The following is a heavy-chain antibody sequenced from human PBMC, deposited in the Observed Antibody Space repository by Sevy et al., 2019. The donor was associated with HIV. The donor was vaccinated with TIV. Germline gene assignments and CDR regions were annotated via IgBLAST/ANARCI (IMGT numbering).Heavy chain of an antibody. D-gene: IGHD1-26*01. CDR1: GGSISSSYYY. V-gene: IGHV4-39*01. CDR3: ARRGGSYSDAWSDP. CDR2: IYYSGST. J-gene: IGHJ5*02. Sequence: SETLSRTCTVSGGSISSSYYYWGWIRQPPGKGLEWIGSIYYSGSTYYNPSLKIRVTISVDTSKNQFSLKLSPVTAADTAVYYCARRGGSYSDAWSDPWGQGTLVTVSS.